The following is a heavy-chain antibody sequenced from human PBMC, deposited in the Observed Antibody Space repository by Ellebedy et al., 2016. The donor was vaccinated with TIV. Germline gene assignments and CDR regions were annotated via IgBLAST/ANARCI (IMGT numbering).Heavy chain of an antibody. D-gene: IGHD6-19*01. V-gene: IGHV1-18*04. J-gene: IGHJ6*03. CDR1: GYTLFYYG. CDR2: INTYNGNT. Sequence: ASVKVSXXASGYTLFYYGINWVRKAPGQGLEWMGWINTYNGNTDYAQKFQGRVTMTTDTSTGTAYMELRSLTSDDTAVYYCARAPFKGSSGWYNPTYYYYHMDVWGSGTTVTVSS. CDR3: ARAPFKGSSGWYNPTYYYYHMDV.